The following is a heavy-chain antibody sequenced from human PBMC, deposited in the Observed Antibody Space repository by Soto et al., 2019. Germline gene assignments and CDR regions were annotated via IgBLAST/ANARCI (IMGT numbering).Heavy chain of an antibody. CDR3: TTDQGEQPVPG. Sequence: PGGSLRLSCAASGFTFSNAWMSWVRQAPGKGLEWVGRIKSKTGGGTTDYAAPVKGRFTISRDDSKNTLYLQMNSLKTEDTAVYYCTTDQGEQPVPGWGQGTLVTVSS. CDR2: IKSKTGGGTT. V-gene: IGHV3-15*01. D-gene: IGHD3-16*01. CDR1: GFTFSNAW. J-gene: IGHJ4*02.